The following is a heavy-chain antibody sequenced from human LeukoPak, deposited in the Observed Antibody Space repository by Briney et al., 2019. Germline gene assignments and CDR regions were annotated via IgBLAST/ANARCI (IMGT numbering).Heavy chain of an antibody. J-gene: IGHJ3*02. CDR3: ARDGMGGIKAFDM. Sequence: GGSLRLSCAASGFTFSRYWMSWVRQAPGRGLEWVANIKHDGSQKYYVDSVKGRITISRDNAKNSLYLQMNSLAAEDTAVYFCARDGMGGIKAFDMWGQETMVTVSS. V-gene: IGHV3-7*03. CDR1: GFTFSRYW. CDR2: IKHDGSQK. D-gene: IGHD3-10*01.